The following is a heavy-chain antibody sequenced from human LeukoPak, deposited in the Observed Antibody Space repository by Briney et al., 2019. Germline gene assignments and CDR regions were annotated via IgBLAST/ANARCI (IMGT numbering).Heavy chain of an antibody. CDR2: IIPIFGTA. Sequence: ASVKVSCKASGGTFCSYAISWVRQAPGQGLEWMGGIIPIFGTANYAQKFQGRVTITADKSTSTAYMELSSLRSEDTAVYYCARDLSSSWYYAFDIWGQGTMVTVSS. CDR3: ARDLSSSWYYAFDI. V-gene: IGHV1-69*06. D-gene: IGHD6-13*01. J-gene: IGHJ3*02. CDR1: GGTFCSYA.